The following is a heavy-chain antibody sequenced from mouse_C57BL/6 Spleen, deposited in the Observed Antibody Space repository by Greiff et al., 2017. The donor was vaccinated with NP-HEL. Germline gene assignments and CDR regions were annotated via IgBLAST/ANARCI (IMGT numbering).Heavy chain of an antibody. J-gene: IGHJ4*01. D-gene: IGHD2-5*01. CDR2: IDPSDSYT. V-gene: IGHV1-69*01. CDR1: GYTFTSYW. CDR3: ARSNYSNYRYYAMDY. Sequence: VKLQQPGAELVMPGASVKLSCKASGYTFTSYWMHWVKQRPGQGLEWIGEIDPSDSYTNYNQKFKGKSTLTVDKSSSTAYMQLSSLTSEDSAVYYCARSNYSNYRYYAMDYWGQGTSVTVSS.